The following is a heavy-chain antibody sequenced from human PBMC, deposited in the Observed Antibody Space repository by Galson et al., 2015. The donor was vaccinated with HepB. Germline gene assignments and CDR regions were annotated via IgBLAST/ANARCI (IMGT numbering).Heavy chain of an antibody. J-gene: IGHJ6*02. D-gene: IGHD3-16*02. CDR3: AKSLGENGMITFGGVIVRIRYYYGMDV. V-gene: IGHV3-30*18. CDR2: ISYDGSNK. Sequence: SLRLSCAASGFTFSSYGMHWVRQAPGKGLEWVAVISYDGSNKYYADSVKGRFTISRDNSKNTLYLQMNSLRAEDTAVYYCAKSLGENGMITFGGVIVRIRYYYGMDVWGQGTTVTVSS. CDR1: GFTFSSYG.